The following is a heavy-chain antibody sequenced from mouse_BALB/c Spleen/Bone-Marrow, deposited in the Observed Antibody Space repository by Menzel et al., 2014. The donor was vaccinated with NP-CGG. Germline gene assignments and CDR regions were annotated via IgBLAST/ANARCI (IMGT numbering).Heavy chain of an antibody. D-gene: IGHD2-10*02. Sequence: EVMLVESGGGLVKPGGSLKLSCAASGFTFSSYAMSWVRQTPAKRLEWVATISSGGSYTYYPDSVKGRFTISRDNAKNTLYLQMSSLRSEDTAMYYCARKLEYGEYDARDYWGQGTAVTVSS. CDR2: ISSGGSYT. V-gene: IGHV5-9-1*01. J-gene: IGHJ4*01. CDR1: GFTFSSYA. CDR3: ARKLEYGEYDARDY.